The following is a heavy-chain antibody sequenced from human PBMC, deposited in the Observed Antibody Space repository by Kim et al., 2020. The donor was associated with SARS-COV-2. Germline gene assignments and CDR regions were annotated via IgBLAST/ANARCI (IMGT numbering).Heavy chain of an antibody. CDR2: IWIDGTNK. CDR1: GFTFSSFG. J-gene: IGHJ4*02. D-gene: IGHD3-10*01. CDR3: ARDEGGSYFGFFYY. Sequence: GGSLRLSCAASGFTFSSFGMHWVRQAPGKGLEWVAVIWIDGTNKYYADSVKGRFTISRDNSRNTLYLQMNSLRAEDTSVCYCARDEGGSYFGFFYYWGQG. V-gene: IGHV3-33*01.